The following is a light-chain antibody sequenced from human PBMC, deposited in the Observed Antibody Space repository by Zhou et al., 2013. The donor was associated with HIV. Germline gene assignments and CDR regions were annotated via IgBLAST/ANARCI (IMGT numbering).Light chain of an antibody. J-gene: IGKJ4*01. Sequence: EIVLTQSLATLSLSPGERATLSCRASQSVSSYLAWYQQKPGQAPRLLIYGASNRATGIPARFSGSGSGTDFTLTISSLEPEDFAVYYCQQRSNWPPLTFGGGTKVEIK. CDR3: QQRSNWPPLT. CDR1: QSVSSY. CDR2: GAS. V-gene: IGKV3-11*01.